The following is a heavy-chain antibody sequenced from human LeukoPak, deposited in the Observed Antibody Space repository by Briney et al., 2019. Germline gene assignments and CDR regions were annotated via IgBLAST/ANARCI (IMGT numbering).Heavy chain of an antibody. J-gene: IGHJ4*02. D-gene: IGHD5-18*01. CDR1: GFTVSSNY. CDR2: IYSGGST. CDR3: ARHPGYSYGYVDY. V-gene: IGHV3-53*01. Sequence: GGSLRLSCAASGFTVSSNYMSWVRQAPGKGLEWVSVIYSGGSTYYADSVKGRFTISRDNSKNTLYLQMNSLRAEDTAVYYCARHPGYSYGYVDYWGQGTLVTVSS.